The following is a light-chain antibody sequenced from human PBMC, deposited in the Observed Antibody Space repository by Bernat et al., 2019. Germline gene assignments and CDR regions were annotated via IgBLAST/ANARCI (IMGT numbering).Light chain of an antibody. CDR2: AAS. CDR3: QQRYSTPTT. J-gene: IGKJ1*01. Sequence: DIQMTQSPSSLSASVGDRVTITCRASQDIGNYLNWYQQKPGRAPNLLIYAASSLQSGVTSRFSGRRSATDFTLTISSLQPEDFATYYCQQRYSTPTTFGQGTKVEIK. CDR1: QDIGNY. V-gene: IGKV1-39*01.